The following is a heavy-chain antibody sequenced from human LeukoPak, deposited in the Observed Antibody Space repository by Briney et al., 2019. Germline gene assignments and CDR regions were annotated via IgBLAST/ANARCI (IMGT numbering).Heavy chain of an antibody. CDR3: ARLLRVGYCSTTTCNWFDP. CDR2: IYYSGST. CDR1: GGSIRNFY. V-gene: IGHV4-39*07. D-gene: IGHD2-2*03. J-gene: IGHJ5*02. Sequence: SETLSLTCTVSGGSIRNFYWSWIRQPPGKGLEWIGSIYYSGSTYYSPSLKSRVTISVDTSKNQFSLKLSSVTAADTAVYYCARLLRVGYCSTTTCNWFDPWGQGTLVTVSS.